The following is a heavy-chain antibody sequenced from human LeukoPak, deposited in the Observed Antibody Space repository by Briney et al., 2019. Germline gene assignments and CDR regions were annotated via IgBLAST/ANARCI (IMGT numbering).Heavy chain of an antibody. J-gene: IGHJ3*02. D-gene: IGHD3-22*01. CDR3: ARRSSGYYWYAFDI. CDR2: IYYSGST. Sequence: SETLSLTYTVSGGSISSYYWSWIRQPPGKGLEWTGYIYYSGSTNYNPSLKSRVTISVDTSKNQFSLKLSSVTAADTAVYYCARRSSGYYWYAFDIWGQGTMVTVSS. CDR1: GGSISSYY. V-gene: IGHV4-59*08.